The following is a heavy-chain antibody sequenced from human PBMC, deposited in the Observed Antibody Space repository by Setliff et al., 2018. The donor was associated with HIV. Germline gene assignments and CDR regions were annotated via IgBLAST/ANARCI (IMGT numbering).Heavy chain of an antibody. Sequence: SETLSLTCAVYGGSFSGYYWSWIRQPPGKGLEWIGEINHSGSTNYNPSLKSRVTISVDMSKNQFSLKLNSVTAADIAVYYCAREGGGYSGVYFNFPFDSWGQGTLVTVSS. CDR1: GGSFSGYY. V-gene: IGHV4-34*01. CDR3: AREGGGYSGVYFNFPFDS. J-gene: IGHJ4*02. D-gene: IGHD1-26*01. CDR2: INHSGST.